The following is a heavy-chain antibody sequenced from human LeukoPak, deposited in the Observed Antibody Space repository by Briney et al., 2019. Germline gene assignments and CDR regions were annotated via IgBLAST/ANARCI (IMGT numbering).Heavy chain of an antibody. CDR2: ISGSGHTT. V-gene: IGHV3-23*01. D-gene: IGHD2-21*01. CDR1: GFTFTSSA. CDR3: ARDVGGDV. Sequence: GGSLRLSCAASGFTFTSSAMSWVRQAPGKGLEWVSVISGSGHTTDYADSVKGRFTVSRDNSKNTLYLQMNSLRAEDTAVYYCARDVGGDVWGKGTTVTVSS. J-gene: IGHJ6*04.